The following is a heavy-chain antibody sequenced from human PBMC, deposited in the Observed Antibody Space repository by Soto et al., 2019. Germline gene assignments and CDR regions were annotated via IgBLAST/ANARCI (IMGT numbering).Heavy chain of an antibody. CDR3: AKPLDRPGRLSLRTTFGIVISAFDS. Sequence: EVQLLESGGGLVRPGGSLRLSCAASGFTFGGSAMHWVRQAPGKGLEWVSTITGTGATTYYADSVGGRFTISRDNSKNTLDLQMNRLRAEDTAVYFCAKPLDRPGRLSLRTTFGIVISAFDSWGQGTLVTVSS. D-gene: IGHD3-3*01. J-gene: IGHJ5*01. V-gene: IGHV3-23*01. CDR1: GFTFGGSA. CDR2: ITGTGATT.